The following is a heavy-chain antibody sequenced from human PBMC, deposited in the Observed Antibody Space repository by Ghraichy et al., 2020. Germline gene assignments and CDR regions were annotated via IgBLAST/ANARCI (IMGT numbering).Heavy chain of an antibody. J-gene: IGHJ4*02. CDR3: ARTIGWDFDY. CDR2: IYTSGST. CDR1: GGSISSYY. Sequence: ESLNISCAVSGGSISSYYWSWIRQPAGKGLEWIGRIYTSGSTNYNPSLKSRVTMSVDPSRNQISLKLSSVTAADTAVYYCARTIGWDFDYWGQGTRVTVSS. D-gene: IGHD1-26*01. V-gene: IGHV4-4*07.